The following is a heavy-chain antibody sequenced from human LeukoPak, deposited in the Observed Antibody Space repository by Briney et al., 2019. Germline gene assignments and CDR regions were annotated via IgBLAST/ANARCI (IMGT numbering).Heavy chain of an antibody. V-gene: IGHV1-69-2*01. CDR1: GYTFIDYY. D-gene: IGHD4-17*01. Sequence: ASVQISCKASGYTFIDYYIHWVQQAPGKGLEWMGRVDPEDGEALYAEKFQGRLTITADRSTTTAYMELSSLRSEDTAVYYCATKSTTTAGAFDIWGQGTMVTVSS. CDR3: ATKSTTTAGAFDI. J-gene: IGHJ3*02. CDR2: VDPEDGEA.